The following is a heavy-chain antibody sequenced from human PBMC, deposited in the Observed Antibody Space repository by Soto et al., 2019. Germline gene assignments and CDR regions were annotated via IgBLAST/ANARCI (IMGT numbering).Heavy chain of an antibody. D-gene: IGHD1-26*01. V-gene: IGHV3-66*01. J-gene: IGHJ6*03. Sequence: GGSLRLSCAASGFTVSSNYMSWVRQAPGKGLEWVSVIYSGGSTYYADSVKGRFTISRDNSKNTLYLQMNSLRAEDTAVYYCARESAIVGSNARDYYYYMDVWGKGTTVTVSS. CDR2: IYSGGST. CDR1: GFTVSSNY. CDR3: ARESAIVGSNARDYYYYMDV.